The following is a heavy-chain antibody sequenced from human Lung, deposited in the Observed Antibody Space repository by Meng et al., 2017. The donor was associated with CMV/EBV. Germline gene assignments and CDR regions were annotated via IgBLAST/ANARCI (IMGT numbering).Heavy chain of an antibody. CDR3: ARDAGTIAVSGIGDY. CDR2: ISAYNGDT. V-gene: IGHV1-18*01. CDR1: GYIFTKYG. D-gene: IGHD6-19*01. J-gene: IGHJ4*02. Sequence: SVKVSCXASGYIFTKYGVNWMRQAPGQGPEWMGWISAYNGDTMYAPKVQGRVTMTTDTSTSTAYMELRGLRSDDTAVYYCARDAGTIAVSGIGDYWGQGTLVTFSS.